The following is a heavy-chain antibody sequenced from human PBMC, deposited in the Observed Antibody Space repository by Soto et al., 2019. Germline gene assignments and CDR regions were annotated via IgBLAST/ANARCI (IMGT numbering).Heavy chain of an antibody. CDR2: VYNSGST. Sequence: PSETLSLTCTVSGGSISSNYWTWIRQPPGKGLEWIGYVYNSGSTNYNPSLKSRVTISEDTSKSQFSLKVNSMTAADTAVYYCARYRREAVAGYTLDNWGQGILVTVSS. J-gene: IGHJ4*02. CDR1: GGSISSNY. CDR3: ARYRREAVAGYTLDN. D-gene: IGHD6-13*01. V-gene: IGHV4-59*01.